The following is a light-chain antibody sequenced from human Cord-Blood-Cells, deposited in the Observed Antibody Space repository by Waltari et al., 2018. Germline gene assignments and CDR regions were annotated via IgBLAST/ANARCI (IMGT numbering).Light chain of an antibody. J-gene: IGLJ2*01. V-gene: IGLV3-19*01. Sequence: SSELTQDPAVSVALGQTVRITCQGDSLRSYYASWYQQKPGQAPVLVIYGKNNRPSGIPDRFSGSSSGNTASLTITGAQAEDEADYYCNSRVSSGNLVVFGGGTKLTVL. CDR2: GKN. CDR1: SLRSYY. CDR3: NSRVSSGNLVV.